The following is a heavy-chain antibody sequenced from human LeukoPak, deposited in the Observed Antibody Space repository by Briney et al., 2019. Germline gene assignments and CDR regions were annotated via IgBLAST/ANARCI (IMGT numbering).Heavy chain of an antibody. CDR3: VRHVTTGFNLFEY. CDR1: GASISDYY. V-gene: IGHV4-59*08. CDR2: FYFSGTS. J-gene: IGHJ4*02. D-gene: IGHD5-24*01. Sequence: SETLSLTCSVSGASISDYYWSWIRQSPGKGLEWIGYFYFSGTSTFNPSLQSRVTMSVDAPKNQFSLKLTSVTAADTAVYYCVRHVTTGFNLFEYWGQGTLVTVSS.